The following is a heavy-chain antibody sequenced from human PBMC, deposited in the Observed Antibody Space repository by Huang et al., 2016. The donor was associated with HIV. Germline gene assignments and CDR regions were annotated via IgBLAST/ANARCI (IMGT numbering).Heavy chain of an antibody. CDR3: ARTGVAVSDDPEYFQH. D-gene: IGHD3-3*01. V-gene: IGHV4-39*02. CDR1: GDSINSNTFY. J-gene: IGHJ1*01. CDR2: IYYSGTK. Sequence: QESGPGLVGPSETLSLTCAVSGDSINSNTFYWGWIRRPPGKGLEGIGSIYYSGTKYYNPALKRRARIAVDASKNRIFLHLRSVTAADTGVYDCARTGVAVSDDPEYFQHWGQGALVTIS.